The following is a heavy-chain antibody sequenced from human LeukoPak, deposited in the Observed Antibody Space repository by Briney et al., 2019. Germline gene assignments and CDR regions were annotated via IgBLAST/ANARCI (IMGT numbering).Heavy chain of an antibody. CDR1: GGSISSYY. CDR3: ARDSDDYGDYGGDFGAFDI. CDR2: IYYSGST. D-gene: IGHD4-17*01. J-gene: IGHJ3*02. Sequence: SETLSLTCTVSGGSISSYYWSWIRQPPGKGLEWIGYIYYSGSTNYNPSLKSRVTISVDTSKNQFSLKLSSVTAADTAVYYCARDSDDYGDYGGDFGAFDIWGQGTMVTVSS. V-gene: IGHV4-59*12.